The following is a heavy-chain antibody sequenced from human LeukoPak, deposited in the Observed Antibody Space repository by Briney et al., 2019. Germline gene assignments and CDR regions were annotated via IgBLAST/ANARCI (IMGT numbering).Heavy chain of an antibody. V-gene: IGHV1-2*06. D-gene: IGHD3-3*01. J-gene: IGHJ4*02. Sequence: ASVKVSCKASGYTSTCYYMHWVRQAPGQGLEWMGRINPNSGGTNYAQKFQGRVTMTRDTSISTAYMELSRLRSDDTAVYYCARERVLRFSDWGQGTLVTVSS. CDR1: GYTSTCYY. CDR3: ARERVLRFSD. CDR2: INPNSGGT.